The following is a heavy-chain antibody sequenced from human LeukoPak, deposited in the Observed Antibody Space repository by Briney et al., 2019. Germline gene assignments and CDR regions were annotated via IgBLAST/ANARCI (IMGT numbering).Heavy chain of an antibody. D-gene: IGHD6-13*01. CDR2: INHDGRET. CDR1: GFNFRYFW. Sequence: GGSLRLSCLGSGFNFRYFWMSWVRQAPGKGLERVANINHDGRETYYADSVKGRFIISRDNAKDSLYLQMNSLRAEDAAVYYCAKGYIIAGRQWYLDLWGRGTLVGVSS. V-gene: IGHV3-7*01. CDR3: AKGYIIAGRQWYLDL. J-gene: IGHJ2*01.